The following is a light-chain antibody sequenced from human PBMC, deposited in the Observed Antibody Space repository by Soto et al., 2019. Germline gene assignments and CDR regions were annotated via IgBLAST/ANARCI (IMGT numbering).Light chain of an antibody. CDR3: CSYASDSVLV. V-gene: IGLV2-23*02. CDR1: SSDVGSYDL. CDR2: EVS. Sequence: QSVLTQPASVSGSPGQSITISCTGSSSDVGSYDLVSWYQQHPGKAPKLMIYEVSRRPSGISNRFSGSKSGHTASLTISGLQTGDEADYYCCSYASDSVLVLGGGTKLTVL. J-gene: IGLJ2*01.